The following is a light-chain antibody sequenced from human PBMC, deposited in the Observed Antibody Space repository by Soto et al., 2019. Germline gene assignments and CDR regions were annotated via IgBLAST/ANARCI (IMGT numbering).Light chain of an antibody. J-gene: IGKJ4*01. CDR1: QNINSW. V-gene: IGKV1-5*03. Sequence: DIQMTQSPSTLSASVGDRVTITCRASQNINSWLAWYQQKPGNAPKLLIYKASTLESRVPSRFRGSGSGTEFTLTISSPQPDDFATYYCQQYDSFSLTFGGGTKVEI. CDR2: KAS. CDR3: QQYDSFSLT.